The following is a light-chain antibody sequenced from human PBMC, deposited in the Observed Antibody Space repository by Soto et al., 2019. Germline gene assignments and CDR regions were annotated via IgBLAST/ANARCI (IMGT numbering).Light chain of an antibody. J-gene: IGKJ5*01. V-gene: IGKV3-20*01. Sequence: ETLFTQSPGTLSLSPGERATLSCRASQSVDSTYLAWYQQKPGQAPRLLIYDASSRATGIPDRFSGSGSGTDFTLTISRLETEDFAVYYCQQYDNSLFTFGQGTRLEI. CDR1: QSVDSTY. CDR3: QQYDNSLFT. CDR2: DAS.